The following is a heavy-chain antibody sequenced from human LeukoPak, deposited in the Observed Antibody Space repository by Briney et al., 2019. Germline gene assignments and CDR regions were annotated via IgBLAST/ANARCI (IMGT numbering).Heavy chain of an antibody. V-gene: IGHV3-48*01. CDR2: ISSSSSTI. J-gene: IGHJ4*02. CDR1: GFTFSSYS. CDR3: ARVGDSSGWQYYLDS. Sequence: GGSLRLSCAASGFTFSSYSMNWVRQAPGKGLEWVSYISSSSSTIYYADSVKGRFTISRDNAKNSLYLQMNSLRAEDTAVYYCARVGDSSGWQYYLDSWGQGTLVTVSS. D-gene: IGHD6-19*01.